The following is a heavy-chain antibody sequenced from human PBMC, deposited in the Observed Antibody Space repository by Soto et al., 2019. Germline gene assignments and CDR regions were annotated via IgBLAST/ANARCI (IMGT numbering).Heavy chain of an antibody. Sequence: ASVKVSCKASGYTFTGYYMHWVRQAPGQGLEWMGWINPNSGGTNYAQKFQGWVTMTRDTSISTAYMELSRLRSDDTAVYYCAIGRYCSGGSCYSNLYFQHWGQGTLVTVSS. V-gene: IGHV1-2*04. CDR3: AIGRYCSGGSCYSNLYFQH. J-gene: IGHJ1*01. CDR1: GYTFTGYY. CDR2: INPNSGGT. D-gene: IGHD2-15*01.